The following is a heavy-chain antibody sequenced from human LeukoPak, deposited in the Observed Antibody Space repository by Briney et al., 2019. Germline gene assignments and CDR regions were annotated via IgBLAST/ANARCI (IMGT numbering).Heavy chain of an antibody. CDR3: ARRGTTGAFDI. D-gene: IGHD1-1*01. CDR2: IIPIFGTA. CDR1: GYTFTSYD. Sequence: GASVKVSCKASGYTFTSYDINWVRQAPGQGLEWMGGIIPIFGTANYAQKFQGRVTITADKSTSTAYMELSSLRSEDTAVYYCARRGTTGAFDIWGQGTMVTVSS. J-gene: IGHJ3*02. V-gene: IGHV1-69*06.